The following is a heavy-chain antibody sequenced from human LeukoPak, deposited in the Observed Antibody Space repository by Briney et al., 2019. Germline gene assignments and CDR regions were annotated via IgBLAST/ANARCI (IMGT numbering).Heavy chain of an antibody. Sequence: PSETLSLTCTVSGGSISGYYWSWIRQPPGKGLEWIGYIYYSGSTNYNPSLKSRVITSVDTSKNQFSLKLYSVTAADTAVYYCARAPYGDYGFFDCWGQGTLVTVSS. CDR2: IYYSGST. CDR1: GGSISGYY. V-gene: IGHV4-59*01. J-gene: IGHJ4*02. CDR3: ARAPYGDYGFFDC. D-gene: IGHD4-17*01.